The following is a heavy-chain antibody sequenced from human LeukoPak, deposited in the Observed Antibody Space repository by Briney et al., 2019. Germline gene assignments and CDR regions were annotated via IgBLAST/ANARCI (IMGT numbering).Heavy chain of an antibody. CDR1: GFTFSSYW. CDR3: ARATAGIYGLDV. Sequence: GGSLRLSCAASGFTFSSYWMHWVRQAPGKGLVWVSRISNDGSNTTYADSVRGRFTISRDNAKNTLYLQMNSLRAEDTAVYYCARATAGIYGLDVWGQGTTVTVSS. V-gene: IGHV3-74*01. CDR2: ISNDGSNT. D-gene: IGHD3-10*01. J-gene: IGHJ6*02.